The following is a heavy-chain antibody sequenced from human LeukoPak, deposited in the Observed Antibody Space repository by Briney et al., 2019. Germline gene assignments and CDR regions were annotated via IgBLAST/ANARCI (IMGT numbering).Heavy chain of an antibody. V-gene: IGHV1-18*01. D-gene: IGHD6-19*01. Sequence: ASVKVSCKASGYTFTSYGISWVRQAPGQGLEWMGWISAYNGNTNYAQKLQGRVTVTTDTSTSTAYMELRSLRSDDTAVYYCARAPPIAVAGNDDYWGQGTLVTVSS. J-gene: IGHJ4*02. CDR2: ISAYNGNT. CDR3: ARAPPIAVAGNDDY. CDR1: GYTFTSYG.